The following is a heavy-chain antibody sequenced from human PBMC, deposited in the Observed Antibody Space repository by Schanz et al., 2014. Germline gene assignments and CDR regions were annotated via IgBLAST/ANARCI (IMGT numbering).Heavy chain of an antibody. V-gene: IGHV3-30*18. D-gene: IGHD1-26*01. CDR1: GFTFSIHY. CDR3: VKDLQRELLRDDHYYGMDV. CDR2: ISYDGRHK. Sequence: VQLVDSGGGLVQPGGSLRLTCAASGFTFSIHYMSWVRQAPGKGLEWVAIISYDGRHKNYADSVKGRFTTSRDNSKNTMYLQMNSLRAEDTAVYYCVKDLQRELLRDDHYYGMDVWGQGTTVTVSS. J-gene: IGHJ6*02.